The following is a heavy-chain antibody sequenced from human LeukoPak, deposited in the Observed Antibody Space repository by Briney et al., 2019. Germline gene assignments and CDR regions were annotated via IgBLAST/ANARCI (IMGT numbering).Heavy chain of an antibody. Sequence: GGSLRLSCAASGFTFSRYAMTWVRQGPGKGLEWLSAISGSGGSTYYADSVKGRFTISRDNSKNTLYLQMNSLRAEDTAVYYCARGTGYGVFDIWGQGTLVTVSS. D-gene: IGHD5-12*01. CDR1: GFTFSRYA. J-gene: IGHJ3*02. CDR2: ISGSGGST. CDR3: ARGTGYGVFDI. V-gene: IGHV3-23*01.